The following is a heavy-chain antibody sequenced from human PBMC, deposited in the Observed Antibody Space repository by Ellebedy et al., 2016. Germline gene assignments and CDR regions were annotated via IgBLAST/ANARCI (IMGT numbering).Heavy chain of an antibody. CDR2: IYYSGST. D-gene: IGHD3-22*01. V-gene: IGHV4-59*12. CDR1: GGSISSYY. CDR3: ARDLFRYDSSGYYIYNWFDP. J-gene: IGHJ5*02. Sequence: SETLSLXCTVSGGSISSYYWSWIRQPPGKGLEWIGYIYYSGSTNYNPSLKSRVTISVDTSKNQFSLKLSSVTAADTAVYYCARDLFRYDSSGYYIYNWFDPWGQGTLVTVSS.